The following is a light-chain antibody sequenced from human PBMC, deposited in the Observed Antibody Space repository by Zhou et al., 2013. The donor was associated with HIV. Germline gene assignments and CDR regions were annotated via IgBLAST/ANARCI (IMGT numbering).Light chain of an antibody. CDR2: GSS. CDR3: QQSYSSSPA. CDR1: HNIVTY. J-gene: IGKJ5*01. V-gene: IGKV1-39*01. Sequence: DIQMTQSPSSLSASVGDRVSITCRASHNIVTYLNWYQHTSGKAPKLLIFGSSTLQSGVPSRFSGSGSGTEFTLSISDLPEDSATYYCQQSYSSSPAFGQGTRLEI.